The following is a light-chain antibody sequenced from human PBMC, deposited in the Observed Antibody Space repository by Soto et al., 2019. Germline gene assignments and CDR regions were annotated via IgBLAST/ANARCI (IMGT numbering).Light chain of an antibody. J-gene: IGKJ4*01. V-gene: IGKV1D-16*01. CDR3: QQYTSNVLT. CDR1: QYISSW. CDR2: AAS. Sequence: DIQMTQSPSSLSASVGDRVTISCRASQYISSWLTWYQQKPGRAPKSLIYAASTLRSGVPSRFSGSGSGTDFSLTINNLQPDDSGTYYCQQYTSNVLTFGGGTQVEI.